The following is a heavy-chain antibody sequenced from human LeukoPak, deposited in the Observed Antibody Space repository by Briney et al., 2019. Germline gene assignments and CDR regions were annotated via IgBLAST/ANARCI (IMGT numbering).Heavy chain of an antibody. Sequence: PSETLSLTCAVYGGSFSGYYWSWIRQPPGRGLEWIGEINHSGSTNYNPSLKSRVTISVDTSKNQFSLKLSSVTAADTAVYYCARGRGYCSGGSCRRRAFDWFDPWGQGTLVTVSS. CDR1: GGSFSGYY. CDR3: ARGRGYCSGGSCRRRAFDWFDP. V-gene: IGHV4-34*01. D-gene: IGHD2-15*01. J-gene: IGHJ5*02. CDR2: INHSGST.